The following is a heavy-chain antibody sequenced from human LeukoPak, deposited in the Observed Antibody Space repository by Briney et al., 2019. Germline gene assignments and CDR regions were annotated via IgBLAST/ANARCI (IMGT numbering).Heavy chain of an antibody. D-gene: IGHD6-13*01. Sequence: SETLSLTCTVSGGSISSHYWSWIRQPPGKGLEWIGYIYYSGSTNYNPSLKSRVTISVDTSKNQFSLKLSSVTAADTAVYYCARDLAAAGTSLFDPWGQGTLVTVSS. CDR1: GGSISSHY. CDR3: ARDLAAAGTSLFDP. V-gene: IGHV4-59*11. J-gene: IGHJ5*02. CDR2: IYYSGST.